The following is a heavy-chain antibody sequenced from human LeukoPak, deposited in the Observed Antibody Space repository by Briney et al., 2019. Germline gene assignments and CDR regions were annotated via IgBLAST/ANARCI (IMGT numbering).Heavy chain of an antibody. Sequence: ASVKVSCKASGYTFTSYYMHWVRQAPGQGLEWMGIINPSGGSTSYAQKFQGRVTMTRDTSTSTVYMELSSLRSEDTAVYYCARGRQPTVTTSIFDYWGQGTLVTVSS. V-gene: IGHV1-46*01. D-gene: IGHD4-17*01. CDR2: INPSGGST. CDR1: GYTFTSYY. J-gene: IGHJ4*02. CDR3: ARGRQPTVTTSIFDY.